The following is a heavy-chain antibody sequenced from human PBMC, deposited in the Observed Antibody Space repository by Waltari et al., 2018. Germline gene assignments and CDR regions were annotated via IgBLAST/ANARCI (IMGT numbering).Heavy chain of an antibody. D-gene: IGHD5-18*01. J-gene: IGHJ4*02. CDR3: AERYN. Sequence: EVQLLESGGGLVQPGGSLRLSCAASGITVSNYAISWVRQAPGKGLEWVSIISGSGGSTYYADSVKGRFTISRDNSKNTLYLQMNRLRVEDTAVYYCAERYNWGQGTLVTVSS. CDR1: GITVSNYA. CDR2: ISGSGGST. V-gene: IGHV3-23*01.